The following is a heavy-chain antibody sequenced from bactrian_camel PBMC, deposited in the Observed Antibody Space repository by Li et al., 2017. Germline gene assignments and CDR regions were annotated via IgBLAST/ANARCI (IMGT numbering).Heavy chain of an antibody. V-gene: IGHV3S53*01. CDR3: ATHTGRRASCNVLSVYEDGS. CDR2: IDTDGNT. D-gene: IGHD6*01. J-gene: IGHJ4*01. Sequence: HVQLVESGGGSVQAGGSLRLSCAGSGYSHSNNCVGWFRQAPGKEREGVAAIDTDGNTDYADFVKGRFTISQDNTKFIVYLQMNNLKPEDTAMYYCATHTGRRASCNVLSVYEDGSWGQGTQVTVS. CDR1: GYSHSNNC.